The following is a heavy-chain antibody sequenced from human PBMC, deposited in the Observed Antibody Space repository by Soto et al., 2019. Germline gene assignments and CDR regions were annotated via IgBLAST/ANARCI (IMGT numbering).Heavy chain of an antibody. D-gene: IGHD2-2*01. J-gene: IGHJ3*02. CDR1: GASISSYY. Sequence: SETLSLTCTVSGASISSYYWYWIRQPPGKGLEWIGYIYYSGSANYNPSLKSRVTISVDTSKNQFPLKLSSVTAADTAVYYCAIGRGYCRSTSCYRADRDAFDIWGQGTMVTVSS. CDR3: AIGRGYCRSTSCYRADRDAFDI. V-gene: IGHV4-59*01. CDR2: IYYSGSA.